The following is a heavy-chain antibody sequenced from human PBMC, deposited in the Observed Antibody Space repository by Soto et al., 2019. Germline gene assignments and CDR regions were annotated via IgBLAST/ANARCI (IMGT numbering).Heavy chain of an antibody. J-gene: IGHJ4*02. CDR2: SIPMSGKA. V-gene: IGHV1-69*06. Sequence: QVQLVQSGAEEKKPGSSVRVSCKVSGGTFAFYAISWVRQAPGQGLEWMGRSIPMSGKANLAQKFQDRVTMTADKSTNTAYMELSSLRSEDTAVYFCARDGSYCTNGVCFHYFDYWGQGSLVTVSS. CDR3: ARDGSYCTNGVCFHYFDY. D-gene: IGHD2-8*01. CDR1: GGTFAFYA.